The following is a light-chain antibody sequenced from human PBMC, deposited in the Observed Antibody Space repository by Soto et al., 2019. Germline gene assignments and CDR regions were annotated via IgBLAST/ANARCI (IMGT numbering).Light chain of an antibody. CDR1: QSISVW. J-gene: IGKJ1*01. V-gene: IGKV1-5*03. Sequence: DIHMTQSPSTLSASVGDRVTINCRASQSISVWLAWYQQKPGKAPNLLIYKTSSLETGVTSRFSGSGSGTEFTLTISSLQPYDFATYYCQHYNDYSFTFGQGTKVEIK. CDR2: KTS. CDR3: QHYNDYSFT.